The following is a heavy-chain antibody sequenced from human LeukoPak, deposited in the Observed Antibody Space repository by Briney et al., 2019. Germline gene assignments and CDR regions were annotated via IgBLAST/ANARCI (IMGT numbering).Heavy chain of an antibody. CDR1: GFTFSSYS. Sequence: GGSLRLSCAASGFTFSSYSMNWLRQAPGKGLEWVSSISSSSSYIYYADSVKGRFTISRDNAKNSLYLQMNSLRAEDTAVYYCARSSYYYGSGDFMDVWGKGTTVTVSS. CDR2: ISSSSSYI. V-gene: IGHV3-21*01. D-gene: IGHD3-10*01. J-gene: IGHJ6*03. CDR3: ARSSYYYGSGDFMDV.